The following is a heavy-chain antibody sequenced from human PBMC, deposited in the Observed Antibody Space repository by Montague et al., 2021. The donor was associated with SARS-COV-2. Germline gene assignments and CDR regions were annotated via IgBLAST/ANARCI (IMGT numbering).Heavy chain of an antibody. Sequence: SETLSLTCAVHGDSFIGYYWGWIRQPPGKGLQWIGEINYSRITNRYPSFKSRATISVDSSKKEFSLTLRSVTAADTGVYYCARALFLNPDVWGQGTTVTVSS. V-gene: IGHV4-34*04. J-gene: IGHJ6*02. CDR3: ARALFLNPDV. D-gene: IGHD3-10*02. CDR1: GDSFIGYY. CDR2: INYSRIT.